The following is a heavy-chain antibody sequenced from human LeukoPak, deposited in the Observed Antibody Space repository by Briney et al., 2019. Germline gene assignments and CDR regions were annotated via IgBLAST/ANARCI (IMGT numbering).Heavy chain of an antibody. CDR3: ARVPTITILGYYFDY. D-gene: IGHD3-9*01. J-gene: IGHJ4*02. CDR2: IKQDGSEK. V-gene: IGHV3-7*01. Sequence: GGSLRLSCAASGFTFSSYWMSWVRQAPGKGLEWVANIKQDGSEKYYVDSVKGRFTISRGNAKNSLYLQMNSLRAEDTAVYYCARVPTITILGYYFDYWGQGTLVTVSS. CDR1: GFTFSSYW.